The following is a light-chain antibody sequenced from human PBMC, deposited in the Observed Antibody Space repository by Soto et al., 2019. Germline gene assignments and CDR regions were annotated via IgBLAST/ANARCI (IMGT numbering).Light chain of an antibody. CDR2: GAS. J-gene: IGKJ1*01. CDR3: QQYGVPLWP. V-gene: IGKV3-20*01. Sequence: EIVLTQSPGTLSLSPGERATLSCRASQSVTAAYLAWYQQKPGLDPRLLIYGASNRATGIPDRFSGSGSGTDFTLSITRLEAEDFAVYYCQQYGVPLWPFGQGTKVEIK. CDR1: QSVTAAY.